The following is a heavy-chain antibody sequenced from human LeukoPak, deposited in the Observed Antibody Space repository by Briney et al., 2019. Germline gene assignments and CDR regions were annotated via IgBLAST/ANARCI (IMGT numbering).Heavy chain of an antibody. D-gene: IGHD3-22*01. J-gene: IGHJ3*02. V-gene: IGHV3-30-3*01. CDR1: GFTFSSYA. CDR3: ARQGYDSSEDAFDI. CDR2: ISYDGSDK. Sequence: QPGRSLRLSCAASGFTFSSYAMHWVRQAPGKGLEWVAVISYDGSDKYYADSVKGRFTISRDNSKNTLYLQMNGLRAEDTAVYYCARQGYDSSEDAFDIWGQGTMVTVSS.